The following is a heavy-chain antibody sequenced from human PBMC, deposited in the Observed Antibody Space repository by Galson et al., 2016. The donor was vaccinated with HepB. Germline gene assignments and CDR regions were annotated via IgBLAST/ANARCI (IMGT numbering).Heavy chain of an antibody. CDR3: SRGGASSWLDQ. CDR1: GYTFTDFV. D-gene: IGHD6-13*01. J-gene: IGHJ4*02. Sequence: SVKVSCKASGYTFTDFVLHWVRQAPGQRLEWLGWINTGSGDTRYSLKFQGRVTITRDTSATTAYMDLSSLRSQDTAVYYCSRGGASSWLDQWGQGTLVTVTS. V-gene: IGHV1-3*04. CDR2: INTGSGDT.